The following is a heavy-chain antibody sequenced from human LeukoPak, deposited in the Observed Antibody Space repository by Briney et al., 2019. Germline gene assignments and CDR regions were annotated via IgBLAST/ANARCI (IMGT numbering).Heavy chain of an antibody. J-gene: IGHJ4*02. CDR2: MSPSGTT. D-gene: IGHD6-6*01. CDR1: GGSIGDHF. CDR3: AGFIAARPGGYFDY. Sequence: PSETLSLTCTISGGSIGDHFWTWSRQPAGKGPEYIGRMSPSGTTNYNPSLKSRVTMSVDRSKNQFSLKLSSVTAADTAVYYCAGFIAARPGGYFDYWGQGTLVTVSS. V-gene: IGHV4-4*07.